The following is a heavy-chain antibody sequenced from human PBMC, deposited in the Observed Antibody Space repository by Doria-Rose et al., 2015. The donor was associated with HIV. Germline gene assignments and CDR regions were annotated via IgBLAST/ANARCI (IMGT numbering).Heavy chain of an antibody. D-gene: IGHD6-13*01. J-gene: IGHJ4*02. V-gene: IGHV2-26*01. Sequence: QVTLKESGPVLVKPTETLTLTCTVSGVSLSSPGMGVSWIRQPPGKALEWLANIFSDDERSYKASLESRLTISRGTYKSQVVLTMTDMDPVDTATYYCARIKSSRCYHKYYFDFWGQGTLVIVSA. CDR3: ARIKSSRCYHKYYFDF. CDR2: IFSDDER. CDR1: GVSLSSPGMG.